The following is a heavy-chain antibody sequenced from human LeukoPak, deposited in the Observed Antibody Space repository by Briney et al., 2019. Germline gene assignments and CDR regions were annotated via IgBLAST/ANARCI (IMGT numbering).Heavy chain of an antibody. CDR3: ARQGCSSTSCSDWFDP. CDR1: GYSFTSYW. D-gene: IGHD2-2*01. Sequence: GESLKISCKGSGYSFTSYWIGWVRQMPGEGLEWMGIIYPGDSDTRYSPSFQGQVTISADKSISTAYLQWSSLKASDTAMYYCARQGCSSTSCSDWFDPWGQGTLVTVSS. CDR2: IYPGDSDT. V-gene: IGHV5-51*01. J-gene: IGHJ5*02.